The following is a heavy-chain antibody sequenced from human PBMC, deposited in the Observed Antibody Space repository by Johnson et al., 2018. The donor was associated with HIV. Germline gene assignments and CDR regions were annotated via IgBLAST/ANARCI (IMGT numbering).Heavy chain of an antibody. J-gene: IGHJ3*02. CDR3: ARSPASRVGYSFAFDI. CDR1: GFTFDDYA. D-gene: IGHD5-18*01. V-gene: IGHV3-9*01. Sequence: ELQLVESGGGLVQPGRSLRLSCAASGFTFDDYAMHWVRQAPGKGLEWVSGISWNSGSIGYADSVKGRFTISRDNAKNSLYLQMNSLRAEDTALYYCARSPASRVGYSFAFDIWGQGTMVTVSS. CDR2: ISWNSGSI.